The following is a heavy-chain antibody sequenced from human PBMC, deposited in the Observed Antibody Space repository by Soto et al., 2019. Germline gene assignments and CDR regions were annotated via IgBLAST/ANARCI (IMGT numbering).Heavy chain of an antibody. Sequence: GGSLRLSCAASGFTFSNYAMTWVRQAPGKGLEWVAVISDSGGNTYYADSVKGRFTISRDTSTNTVYLQMNSLRAEDTARYYCGKDIRSGSIDYWGQGTLVTVSS. V-gene: IGHV3-23*01. CDR3: GKDIRSGSIDY. J-gene: IGHJ4*02. CDR1: GFTFSNYA. CDR2: ISDSGGNT. D-gene: IGHD1-1*01.